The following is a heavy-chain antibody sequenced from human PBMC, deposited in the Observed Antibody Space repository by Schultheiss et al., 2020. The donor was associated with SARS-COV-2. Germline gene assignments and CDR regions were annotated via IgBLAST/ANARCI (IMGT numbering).Heavy chain of an antibody. CDR1: GGSISSYY. V-gene: IGHV4-4*07. J-gene: IGHJ6*03. CDR2: MYTSGNT. CDR3: AKDPRIAAGGYYYYYMDV. Sequence: SETLSLTCIVSGGSISSYYLNWIRQSAGKGLEWIGRMYTSGNTNYNPSLKSRVTMSVDTSKNQFSLTLSSVTAADTAVYYCAKDPRIAAGGYYYYYMDVWGKGTTVTVSS. D-gene: IGHD6-13*01.